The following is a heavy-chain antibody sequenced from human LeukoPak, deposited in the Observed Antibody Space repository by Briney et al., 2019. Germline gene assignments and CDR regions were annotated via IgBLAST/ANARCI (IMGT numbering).Heavy chain of an antibody. CDR2: ISGSGGST. CDR3: AKPLWFGELTSTSFDY. V-gene: IGHV3-23*01. CDR1: GFTFSSYA. D-gene: IGHD3-10*01. J-gene: IGHJ4*02. Sequence: GGSLRLSCAASGFTFSSYAMSWVRQAPRKGLEWVSAISGSGGSTYYADSVKGRFTISRDNSKNTLYLQMNSLRAEDTAVYYCAKPLWFGELTSTSFDYWGQGTLVTVSS.